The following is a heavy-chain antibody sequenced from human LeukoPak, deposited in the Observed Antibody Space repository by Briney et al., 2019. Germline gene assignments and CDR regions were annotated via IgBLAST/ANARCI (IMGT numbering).Heavy chain of an antibody. CDR3: ARDPFEDLVGEHWFDP. V-gene: IGHV1-2*02. D-gene: IGHD3-16*01. CDR1: GYTFTGYY. CDR2: INPNSGGT. J-gene: IGHJ5*02. Sequence: GASVTVSCKASGYTFTGYYMHWVRPAPGQGLEWMGWINPNSGGTNYAQKFQGRVTMTRDTSISTAYMELSRLRSDDTAVYYCARDPFEDLVGEHWFDPWGQGTLVTVSS.